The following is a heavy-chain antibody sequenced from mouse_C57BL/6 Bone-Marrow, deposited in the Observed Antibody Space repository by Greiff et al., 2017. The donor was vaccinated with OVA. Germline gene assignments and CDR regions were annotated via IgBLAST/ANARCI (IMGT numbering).Heavy chain of an antibody. D-gene: IGHD1-1*01. CDR2: IDPENGDT. CDR1: GFNIKDDY. V-gene: IGHV14-4*01. J-gene: IGHJ1*03. CDR3: TTSIYYYGSRDWYFDV. Sequence: VQLQQSGAELVRPGASVKLSCTASGFNIKDDYMHWVKQRPEQGLEWIGWIDPENGDTEYASKFQGKATITADTSSNTAYLQLSSLTSEDTAVYYCTTSIYYYGSRDWYFDVWGTGTTVTVSS.